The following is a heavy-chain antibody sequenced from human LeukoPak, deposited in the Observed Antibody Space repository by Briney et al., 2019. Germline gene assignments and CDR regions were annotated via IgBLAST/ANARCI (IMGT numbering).Heavy chain of an antibody. CDR3: ARAGYCTNGVCYGMDV. CDR1: GFSFSNFS. V-gene: IGHV3-30*04. J-gene: IGHJ6*02. D-gene: IGHD2-8*01. CDR2: ISYDGSNK. Sequence: GGSLRLSCAVSGFSFSNFSMHWVRQAPGKGLEWVAVISYDGSNKYYADSVKGRFTISRDNSKNTLYLQMNSLRAEDTAVYYCARAGYCTNGVCYGMDVWGQGTTVTVSS.